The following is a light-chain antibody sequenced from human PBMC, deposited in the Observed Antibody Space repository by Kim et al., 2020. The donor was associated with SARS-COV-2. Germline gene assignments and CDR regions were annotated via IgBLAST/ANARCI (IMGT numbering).Light chain of an antibody. Sequence: VSPGERATLSCRASQIVSSNLSWYQQKPGQAPRLLIYGAATRATGIPARFSGSGSGTEFTLTISSLQSEDFAVYYCQQYNNWPPTFGQGTKVDIK. CDR2: GAA. V-gene: IGKV3-15*01. J-gene: IGKJ1*01. CDR3: QQYNNWPPT. CDR1: QIVSSN.